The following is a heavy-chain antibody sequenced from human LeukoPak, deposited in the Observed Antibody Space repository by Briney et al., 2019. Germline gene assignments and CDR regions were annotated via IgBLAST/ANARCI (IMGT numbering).Heavy chain of an antibody. CDR1: GYIFICYY. V-gene: IGHV1-2*02. D-gene: IGHD3-16*02. Sequence: ASVKVSCKASGYIFICYYIHGVGQAPGQGVEGMGWINPKSGETNYAQKFQGRLTMTRHTSIRTAFMELSSLRSDDRAVYYCARGALRLHLGELSLWGQGTLVTVSS. J-gene: IGHJ4*02. CDR3: ARGALRLHLGELSL. CDR2: INPKSGET.